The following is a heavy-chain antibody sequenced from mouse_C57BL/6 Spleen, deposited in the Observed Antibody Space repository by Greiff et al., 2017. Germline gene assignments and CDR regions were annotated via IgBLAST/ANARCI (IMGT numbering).Heavy chain of an antibody. CDR3: TRGGLYGFAY. V-gene: IGHV1-15*01. J-gene: IGHJ3*01. Sequence: VQLVESGAELVRPGASVTLSCKASGYTFTDYEMHWVKQTPVHGLEWIGAIDPETGGTAYNQKFKGKAILTADKSSSTAYMELRSLTSEDSAVYYCTRGGLYGFAYWGQGTLVTVSA. CDR1: GYTFTDYE. D-gene: IGHD1-1*01. CDR2: IDPETGGT.